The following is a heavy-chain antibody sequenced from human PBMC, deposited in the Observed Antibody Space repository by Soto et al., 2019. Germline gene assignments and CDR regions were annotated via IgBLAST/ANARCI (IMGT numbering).Heavy chain of an antibody. CDR1: GGTFSSYP. Sequence: QVQLVQSGAEVKKPGSSVKVSCEASGGTFSSYPINWVRQAPGQGLEWMGGIIPFFGTSNYAQKFQGRVTITADDSTSTAYMELRSLRSEDTAVYYCARVGHITNYGMAVWDQGTTVTVSS. J-gene: IGHJ6*02. CDR3: ARVGHITNYGMAV. D-gene: IGHD1-26*01. CDR2: IIPFFGTS. V-gene: IGHV1-69*01.